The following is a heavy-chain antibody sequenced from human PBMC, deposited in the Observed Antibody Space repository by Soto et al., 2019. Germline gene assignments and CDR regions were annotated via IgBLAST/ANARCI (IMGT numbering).Heavy chain of an antibody. CDR3: ATVPHSYDFWSGYQY. D-gene: IGHD3-3*01. Sequence: ASVKVSCKVSVYTLTELSMHWVRQAPGKGLEWMGGFDPEDGETIYAQKFQGRVTMTEDTSTDTAYMELSSLRPEDTAVYYCATVPHSYDFWSGYQYWGQGTLVTVSS. V-gene: IGHV1-24*01. CDR2: FDPEDGET. CDR1: VYTLTELS. J-gene: IGHJ4*02.